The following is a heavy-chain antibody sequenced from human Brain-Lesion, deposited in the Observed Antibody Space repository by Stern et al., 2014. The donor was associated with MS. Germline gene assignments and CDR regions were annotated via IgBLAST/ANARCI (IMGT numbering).Heavy chain of an antibody. CDR3: ARDQRGITIFGVVTDYYYLGMDV. CDR1: GYIFTGYY. V-gene: IGHV1-2*02. J-gene: IGHJ6*02. CDR2: INPNTGGT. Sequence: QVQLVQSGAEVKKPGASVKVSCKTSGYIFTGYYIHWVRQAPGKGLGWVAWINPNTGGTKYAQKFQGRVTMSRDTSISTAYVELSSLTSDDTAVYYCARDQRGITIFGVVTDYYYLGMDVWGQGTTVTVSS. D-gene: IGHD3-3*01.